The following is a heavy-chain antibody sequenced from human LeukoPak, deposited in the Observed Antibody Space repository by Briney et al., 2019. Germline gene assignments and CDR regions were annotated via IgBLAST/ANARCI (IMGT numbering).Heavy chain of an antibody. CDR1: GGSISSYY. J-gene: IGHJ3*02. D-gene: IGHD3-10*01. V-gene: IGHV4-59*01. CDR3: ARDPGITMVRGVIPSRGDAFDI. Sequence: SETLSLTCTVSGGSISSYYWSWIRQPPGKGLEWIGYIYYSGSTNYNPSLKSRVTISVDMSKNQFSLKLSSVTAADTAVYYCARDPGITMVRGVIPSRGDAFDIWGQGTMVTVSS. CDR2: IYYSGST.